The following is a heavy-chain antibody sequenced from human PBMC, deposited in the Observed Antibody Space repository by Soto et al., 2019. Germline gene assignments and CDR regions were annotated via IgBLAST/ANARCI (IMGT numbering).Heavy chain of an antibody. CDR1: GFTFSSYA. CDR3: ARDGMDYYDSSGYYY. D-gene: IGHD3-22*01. CDR2: ISYDGSNK. J-gene: IGHJ4*02. V-gene: IGHV3-30-3*01. Sequence: QVQLVESGGGVVQPGRSLRLSCAASGFTFSSYAMHWVRQAPGKGLEWVAVISYDGSNKYYADSVKGRFTISRDNSKNTLYLQMNSLRAEDTAVYYCARDGMDYYDSSGYYYWGQGTLVTVSS.